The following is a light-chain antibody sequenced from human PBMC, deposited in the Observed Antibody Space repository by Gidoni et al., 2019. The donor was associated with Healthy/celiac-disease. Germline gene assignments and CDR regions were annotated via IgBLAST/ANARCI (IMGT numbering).Light chain of an antibody. J-gene: IGKJ1*01. V-gene: IGKV4-1*01. Sequence: DIVMPQSPDSLAVSLGERATINCKSSQSVLYSSNNKNYLAWYQQKPEQPPKLLIYWASTRESGVPDRFSGSGSGTDFTLTISSLQAEDVAVYYCQQYYSTPWTFGQGTKVEIK. CDR1: QSVLYSSNNKNY. CDR2: WAS. CDR3: QQYYSTPWT.